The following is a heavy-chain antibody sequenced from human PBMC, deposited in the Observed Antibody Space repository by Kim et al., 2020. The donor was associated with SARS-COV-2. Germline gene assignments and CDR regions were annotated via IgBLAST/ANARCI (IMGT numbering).Heavy chain of an antibody. Sequence: GGSLRLSCAASGFTFSSYGIHWVRQAPGKGLEWVAVMWYDGSNKYYAYSVKGRFTISRDNPKNTLYLQMNSLRAEDTAVYYCARSQTRGYNYGDFDYWGQGTLVTVSS. CDR3: ARSQTRGYNYGDFDY. CDR1: GFTFSSYG. CDR2: MWYDGSNK. J-gene: IGHJ4*02. D-gene: IGHD5-18*01. V-gene: IGHV3-33*01.